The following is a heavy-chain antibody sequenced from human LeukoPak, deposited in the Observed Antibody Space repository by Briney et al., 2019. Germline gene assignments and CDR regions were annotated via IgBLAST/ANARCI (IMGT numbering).Heavy chain of an antibody. CDR2: ISSSSSYI. D-gene: IGHD6-6*01. CDR3: ASSSPARSALGWFDP. Sequence: GGSLRLSCAASGFTFSSYSMNWVRQAPGKGLGWVSSISSSSSYIYYADSVEGRFTISRDNAKNSLYLQMNSLRAEDTAVYYCASSSPARSALGWFDPWGQGTLVTVSS. CDR1: GFTFSSYS. V-gene: IGHV3-21*01. J-gene: IGHJ5*02.